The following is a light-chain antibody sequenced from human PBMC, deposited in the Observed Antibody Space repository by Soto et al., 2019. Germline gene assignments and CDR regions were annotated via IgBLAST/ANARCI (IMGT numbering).Light chain of an antibody. CDR3: QHLNGYPRT. CDR2: AAS. CDR1: RAISTN. Sequence: DIQLTQSPSFLSASIGDRVTITCRASRAISTNLAWYQQEPGKAPKLVIYAASTLQSGVPSRFSGSGSGTEFTLTISSLLPEDFATYYCQHLNGYPRTFGQGTKV. J-gene: IGKJ1*01. V-gene: IGKV1-9*01.